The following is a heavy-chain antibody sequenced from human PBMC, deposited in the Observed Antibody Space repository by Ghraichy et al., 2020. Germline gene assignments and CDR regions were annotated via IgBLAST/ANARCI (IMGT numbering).Heavy chain of an antibody. CDR1: GGSFSGYY. D-gene: IGHD4-17*01. Sequence: SETLSLTCAVYGGSFSGYYWSWIRQPPGKGLEWIGEINHSGSTNYNPSLKSRVTISVDTSKNQFSLKLSSVTAADTAVYYCARAPTVTTSKYYYMDVWGKGTTVTVSS. CDR2: INHSGST. CDR3: ARAPTVTTSKYYYMDV. V-gene: IGHV4-34*01. J-gene: IGHJ6*03.